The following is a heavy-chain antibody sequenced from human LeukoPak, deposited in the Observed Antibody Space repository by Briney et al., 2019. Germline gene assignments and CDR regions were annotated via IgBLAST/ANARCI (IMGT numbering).Heavy chain of an antibody. V-gene: IGHV3-43D*03. Sequence: PGGSLRLSCAASGFTFSSYAMHWVRQAPGKGLEWVSLISWDGGSTYYADSVKGRFTISRDNSKNSLYLQMNSLRAEDTALYYCAKGQLYYDILTGAFDFDYWGQGTLVTVSS. CDR1: GFTFSSYA. J-gene: IGHJ4*02. CDR3: AKGQLYYDILTGAFDFDY. D-gene: IGHD3-9*01. CDR2: ISWDGGST.